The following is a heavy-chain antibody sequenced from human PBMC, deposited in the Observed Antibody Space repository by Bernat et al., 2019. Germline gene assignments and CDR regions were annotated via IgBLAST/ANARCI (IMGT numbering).Heavy chain of an antibody. V-gene: IGHV3-7*03. CDR3: VRTYYYDASGGPDH. CDR2: IKQDGSEK. D-gene: IGHD3-22*01. J-gene: IGHJ4*02. CDR1: GFTFSRYW. Sequence: EVQVVESGGGLVQPGGSLRLSCAASGFTFSRYWMSWVRQAPGKGLEWVANIKQDGSEKYYVDSVKGRFTISRDNAKNSVYLQMNSLRAEDTAVYYCVRTYYYDASGGPDHWGQGTLVTVSS.